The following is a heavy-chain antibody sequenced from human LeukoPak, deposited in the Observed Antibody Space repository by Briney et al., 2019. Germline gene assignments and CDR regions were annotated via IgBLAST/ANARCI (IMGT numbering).Heavy chain of an antibody. Sequence: GGSLRLSCAASGFTFSTYSMNWIRQAPGKGLEWVSSISSSSSYIYYADSVKGRFTISRDNAKNSLYLQMNSLRAEDTAVYYCARFALKTPPTDWGQGTLVTVSS. CDR2: ISSSSSYI. CDR3: ARFALKTPPTD. CDR1: GFTFSTYS. V-gene: IGHV3-21*01. J-gene: IGHJ4*02.